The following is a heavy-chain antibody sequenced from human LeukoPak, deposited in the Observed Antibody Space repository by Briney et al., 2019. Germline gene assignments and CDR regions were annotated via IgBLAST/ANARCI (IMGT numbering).Heavy chain of an antibody. J-gene: IGHJ4*02. V-gene: IGHV3-7*03. CDR2: IKEDVSEK. CDR1: GFTLSSNG. D-gene: IGHD3-22*01. CDR3: ARGMDYYDSSGYLYFDY. Sequence: GGSLRHSCAPSGFTLSSNGISGVGQAPGKGRKGVANIKEDVSEKDYVGSVKGLFTISSDNAKNSLYLQMNSLRAEDTAVYYCARGMDYYDSSGYLYFDYWGQGTLVTVSS.